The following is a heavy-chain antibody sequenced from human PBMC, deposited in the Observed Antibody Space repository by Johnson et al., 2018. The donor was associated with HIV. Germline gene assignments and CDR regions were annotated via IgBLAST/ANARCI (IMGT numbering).Heavy chain of an antibody. V-gene: IGHV3-20*04. CDR2: INWNGGSA. J-gene: IGHJ3*02. CDR3: ARPYYYGSGSYYTDAFDI. Sequence: VQLVESGGGVIRPGGSLRLSCAASGFTFNEYDMNWVRQGPGKGLEWVSSINWNGGSAGYADSVKGRFIISRDNAKNSLHLQMNSLRAEDTAVYYCARPYYYGSGSYYTDAFDIWGQGTMGTVSS. D-gene: IGHD3-10*01. CDR1: GFTFNEYD.